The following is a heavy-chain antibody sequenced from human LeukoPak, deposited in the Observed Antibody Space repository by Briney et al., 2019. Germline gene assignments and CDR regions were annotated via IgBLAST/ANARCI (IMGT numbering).Heavy chain of an antibody. V-gene: IGHV1-8*01. CDR3: ARGLDYYGSESYYFYYGMDV. CDR2: MNPNSGNT. CDR1: GYTFTSYD. J-gene: IGHJ6*02. Sequence: GASVKVSCKASGYTFTSYDINWVRQATGQGLEWMGWMNPNSGNTGYAQKFQDRVTMTRNTSISTAYMELSSLRSEDTAVYYCARGLDYYGSESYYFYYGMDVWGQGTTVTVSS. D-gene: IGHD3-10*01.